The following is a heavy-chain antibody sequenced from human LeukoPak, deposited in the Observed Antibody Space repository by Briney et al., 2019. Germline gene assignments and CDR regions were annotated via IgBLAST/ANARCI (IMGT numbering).Heavy chain of an antibody. Sequence: PGGSLRLSCAASGFTFSSYGMHWVRQAPGKGLEWVAVIWYDGSNKYYADSVKGRFTISRDNSKNTLYVQMNSLRAEDTAVYYCAKDLTYSSGPEFDYWGQGTLVTVSS. J-gene: IGHJ4*02. CDR1: GFTFSSYG. D-gene: IGHD6-19*01. V-gene: IGHV3-33*06. CDR2: IWYDGSNK. CDR3: AKDLTYSSGPEFDY.